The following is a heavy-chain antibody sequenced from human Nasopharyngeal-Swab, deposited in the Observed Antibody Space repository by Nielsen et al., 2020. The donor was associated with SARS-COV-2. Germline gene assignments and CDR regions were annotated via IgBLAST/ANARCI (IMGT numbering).Heavy chain of an antibody. CDR3: ATSPGIAVAGTHLSWFDP. J-gene: IGHJ5*02. CDR1: GYTLTELS. Sequence: ASVKVSCKVSGYTLTELSMHWVRQAPGKGLEWIGGFDPEDGETIYAQKFQGRVTMTEDTSTDTAYMELSSLRSEDTAVYYCATSPGIAVAGTHLSWFDPWGQGTLVTVSS. V-gene: IGHV1-24*01. CDR2: FDPEDGET. D-gene: IGHD6-19*01.